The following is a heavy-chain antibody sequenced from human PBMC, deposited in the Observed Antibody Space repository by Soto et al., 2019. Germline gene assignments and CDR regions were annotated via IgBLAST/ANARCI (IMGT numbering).Heavy chain of an antibody. V-gene: IGHV3-7*01. D-gene: IGHD5-12*01. CDR2: IKQDGSEK. CDR1: GFTFSSYW. CDR3: ARDRGYSGYGEVYYYYGMDV. J-gene: IGHJ6*02. Sequence: GGSLRLSCAASGFTFSSYWMSWVRQAPGKGLEWVANIKQDGSEKYYVDSVKGRFTISRDNAKNSLYLQMNSLRAEDTAVYYCARDRGYSGYGEVYYYYGMDVWRQGTTVTVSS.